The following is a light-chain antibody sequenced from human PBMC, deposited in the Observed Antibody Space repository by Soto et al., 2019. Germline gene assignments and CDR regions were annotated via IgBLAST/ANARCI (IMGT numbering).Light chain of an antibody. CDR3: ASFTVYNNLL. CDR1: NNDIGRYDF. V-gene: IGLV2-14*01. J-gene: IGLJ2*01. Sequence: QSALTQPASVSGSPGQSITISCTGTNNDIGRYDFVSWYQQHPGKSPKLILYEVRDRPSGVSSRFSGSMSANTASLTISGLQAEDEADYYCASFTVYNNLLFGGGTKVTVL. CDR2: EVR.